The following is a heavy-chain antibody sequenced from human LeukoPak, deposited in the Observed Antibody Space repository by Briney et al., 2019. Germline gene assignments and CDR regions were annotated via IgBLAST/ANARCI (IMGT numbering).Heavy chain of an antibody. D-gene: IGHD4/OR15-4a*01. V-gene: IGHV3-30*18. CDR1: GFTFSNYG. CDR3: AKESTVRTVREIDY. CDR2: ISYEGGTK. Sequence: GGSLRLSCAASGFTFSNYGMHWVRQAPGKGLEWVAVISYEGGTKYYADSVKGRFTISRDNSKSTLYLQMNSLRAEDTAVYYCAKESTVRTVREIDYWGQGTLVIVSS. J-gene: IGHJ4*02.